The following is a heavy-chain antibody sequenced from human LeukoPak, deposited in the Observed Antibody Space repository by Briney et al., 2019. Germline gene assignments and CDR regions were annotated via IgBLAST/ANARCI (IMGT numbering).Heavy chain of an antibody. V-gene: IGHV4-4*09. CDR1: GASIRNYY. J-gene: IGHJ6*03. D-gene: IGHD4-17*01. Sequence: SETLSLTCSVSGASIRNYYWSWIRQTPEKGLEWMGHIHTSGESRYYPSLNSRLTMSIDTSRNQVSLKLTSVTAADTALFYCARHLQTTVTRDYYTHPMDVWGKGTTVTVSS. CDR3: ARHLQTTVTRDYYTHPMDV. CDR2: IHTSGES.